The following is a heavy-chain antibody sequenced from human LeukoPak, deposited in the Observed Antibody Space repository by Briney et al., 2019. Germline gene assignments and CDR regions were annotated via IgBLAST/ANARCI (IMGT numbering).Heavy chain of an antibody. CDR3: ARDASYYGSGSYLNGFDY. Sequence: PGGSLGLSCAPPGFTFRIFSMNGVRQGPGKGLGWVSSISSSSSYIYYADSVKGRFTISRDNAKNSLYLQMNSLRAEDTAVYYCARDASYYGSGSYLNGFDYWGQGTLVTVSS. J-gene: IGHJ4*02. CDR2: ISSSSSYI. CDR1: GFTFRIFS. D-gene: IGHD3-10*01. V-gene: IGHV3-21*04.